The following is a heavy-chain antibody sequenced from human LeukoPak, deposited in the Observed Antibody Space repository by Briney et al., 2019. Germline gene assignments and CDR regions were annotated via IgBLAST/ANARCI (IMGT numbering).Heavy chain of an antibody. CDR2: INHSGST. D-gene: IGHD3-10*01. V-gene: IGHV4-34*01. CDR1: GFTFSSYA. CDR3: ARASYGSGSYYFDY. Sequence: GSLRLSCAASGFTFSSYAMSWVRQPPGKGLEWIGEINHSGSTNYNPSLKSRVTISVDTSKNQFSLKLSSVTAADTAVYYCARASYGSGSYYFDYWGQGTLVTVSS. J-gene: IGHJ4*02.